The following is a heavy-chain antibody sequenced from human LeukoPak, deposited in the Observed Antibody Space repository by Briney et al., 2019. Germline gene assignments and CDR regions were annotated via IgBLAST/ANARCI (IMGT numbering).Heavy chain of an antibody. V-gene: IGHV1-46*01. CDR3: ARGGPVAAINYYYYGMDV. CDR1: GYTFTSYY. CDR2: INPSGGST. J-gene: IGHJ6*04. Sequence: ASVTVSCKASGYTFTSYYMHWVRQAPGQGLEWMGIINPSGGSTSYAQKFQGRVTMTRDTSTSTVYMELSSLRSEDTAVYYCARGGPVAAINYYYYGMDVWGKGTTVTVSS. D-gene: IGHD2-15*01.